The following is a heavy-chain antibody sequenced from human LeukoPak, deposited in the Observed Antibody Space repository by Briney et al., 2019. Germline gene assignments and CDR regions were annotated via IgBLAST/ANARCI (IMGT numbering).Heavy chain of an antibody. CDR2: IKQDGSEK. D-gene: IGHD3-10*01. J-gene: IGHJ3*01. CDR1: GFTFSSYW. V-gene: IGHV3-7*01. Sequence: GGSLRLSCAASGFTFSSYWMSWVRQAPGKGLEWVANIKQDGSEKYYVDSVKGRFTISRDNAKNSLYLQMNSLRAEDTAVYYWARVVTAGFGEFYAFDVGGQGTMVTVSS. CDR3: ARVVTAGFGEFYAFDV.